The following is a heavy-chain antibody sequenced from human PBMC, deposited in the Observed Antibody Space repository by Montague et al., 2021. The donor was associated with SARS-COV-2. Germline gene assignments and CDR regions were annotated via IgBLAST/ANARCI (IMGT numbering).Heavy chain of an antibody. CDR1: GGSISSSSYY. V-gene: IGHV4-39*01. Sequence: SETLSLTCTVSGGSISSSSYYWGWIRQPPGKGLEWIGSIYYSGSTYYNPSLKSRVTISVDTSKNQFSLKLSSVTAADTAVYYCARHERQLLRLYPYYLDYWGQGTLVTVSS. CDR3: ARHERQLLRLYPYYLDY. D-gene: IGHD5-12*01. CDR2: IYYSGST. J-gene: IGHJ4*02.